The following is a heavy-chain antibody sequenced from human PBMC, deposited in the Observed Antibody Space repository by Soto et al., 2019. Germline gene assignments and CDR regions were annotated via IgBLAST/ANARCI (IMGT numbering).Heavy chain of an antibody. D-gene: IGHD3-10*01. CDR2: IRDKANGATT. CDR3: TRIYGTGTYLPDY. V-gene: IGHV3-49*03. CDR1: GYTFGNYG. Sequence: GGSLRLSCTASGYTFGNYGVSWFRQAPGKGLEWVGLIRDKANGATTQYAASVKGRFTISRDDPNLIAYLQMSSLKTEDTAVYYCTRIYGTGTYLPDYWGQGTLVTVSS. J-gene: IGHJ4*02.